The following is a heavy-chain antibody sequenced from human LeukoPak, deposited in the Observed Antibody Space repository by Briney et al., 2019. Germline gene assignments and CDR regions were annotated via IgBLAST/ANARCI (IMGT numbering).Heavy chain of an antibody. CDR1: GGSFSGYY. CDR3: AGGHFDWSPGS. V-gene: IGHV4-34*01. Sequence: KPSETLSLTCAVYGGSFSGYYWSWIRQPPGKGLEWIGEINHSGSTNYNPSLKSRVTISVDTSKNQFSLELSSVTAAGTAVYYCAGGHFDWSPGSWGQGTLVTVSS. CDR2: INHSGST. D-gene: IGHD3-9*01. J-gene: IGHJ5*02.